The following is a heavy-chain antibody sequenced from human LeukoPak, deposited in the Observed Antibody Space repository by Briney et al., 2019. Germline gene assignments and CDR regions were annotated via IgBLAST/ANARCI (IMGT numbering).Heavy chain of an antibody. Sequence: SETLSLTCAVYGGSFSGYYWSWIRQPPGKGLEWIGEINHSGSTNYNPSLKSRVTISVDTSKNQFSLKLSSVTAADTAVYYCARGYGSFDPWGQGTLVTVSS. D-gene: IGHD3-10*01. CDR3: ARGYGSFDP. CDR1: GGSFSGYY. CDR2: INHSGST. V-gene: IGHV4-34*01. J-gene: IGHJ5*02.